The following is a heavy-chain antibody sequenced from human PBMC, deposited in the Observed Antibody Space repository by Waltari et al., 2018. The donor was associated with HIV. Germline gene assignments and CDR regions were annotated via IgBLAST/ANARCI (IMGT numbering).Heavy chain of an antibody. CDR3: ARRSGDTAMFSPHGMDV. CDR1: GYSFTSSW. D-gene: IGHD5-18*01. CDR2: IYPGDSDT. Sequence: EVQLVQSGAEVKKPGESLKISCKGSGYSFTSSWIGWVRQLPGKGLEWMGIIYPGDSDTRYSPSFQGQVTISADKSISTAYLQWSSLKASDTAMYYCARRSGDTAMFSPHGMDVWGQGTTVTVSS. V-gene: IGHV5-51*01. J-gene: IGHJ6*02.